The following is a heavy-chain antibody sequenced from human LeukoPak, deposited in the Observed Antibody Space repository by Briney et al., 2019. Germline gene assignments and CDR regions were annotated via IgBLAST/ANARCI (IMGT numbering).Heavy chain of an antibody. D-gene: IGHD6-19*01. CDR2: ISSSSSTI. Sequence: GGSLRLSCAASGFTFSDYYMSWIRQAPGKGLEWVSYISSSSSTIYYADSVKGRFTISRDNAKNSLYLQMNSLRAEDTAVYYCARDLRIIAVAGTRDDYWGQGTLVTVSS. CDR3: ARDLRIIAVAGTRDDY. CDR1: GFTFSDYY. V-gene: IGHV3-11*04. J-gene: IGHJ4*02.